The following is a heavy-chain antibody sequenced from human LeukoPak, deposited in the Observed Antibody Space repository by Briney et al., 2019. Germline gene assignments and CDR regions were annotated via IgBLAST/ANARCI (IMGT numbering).Heavy chain of an antibody. CDR3: ARVFPYPDY. CDR1: GFTFSDYY. CDR2: ISNSGGTM. Sequence: PGGSLRLSCAASGFTFSDYYMSWIRQAPGKGLQWVSFISNSGGTMSYADSVKGRFTISRDNAKNSLYLQMNSLRAEDTAVYYCARVFPYPDYWGQGTLVTVSS. V-gene: IGHV3-11*04. J-gene: IGHJ4*02.